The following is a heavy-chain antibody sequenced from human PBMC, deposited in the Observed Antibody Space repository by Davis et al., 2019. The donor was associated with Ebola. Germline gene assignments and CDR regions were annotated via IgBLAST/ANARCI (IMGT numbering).Heavy chain of an antibody. J-gene: IGHJ4*02. CDR2: ITSSDGRT. D-gene: IGHD6-19*01. V-gene: IGHV3-23*01. Sequence: GGSLRLSCAASGFTFSSYAMSWVRQAPGKGLEWVSGITSSDGRTYCADSVKGRFTISRDNSKNTLYLQMNSLKTEDTAVYYCTTQWLVLGNRDYWGQGTLVTVSS. CDR3: TTQWLVLGNRDY. CDR1: GFTFSSYA.